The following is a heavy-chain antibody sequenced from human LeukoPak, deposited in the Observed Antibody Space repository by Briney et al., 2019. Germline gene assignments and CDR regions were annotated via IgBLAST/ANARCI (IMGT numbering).Heavy chain of an antibody. J-gene: IGHJ2*01. V-gene: IGHV4-39*01. CDR1: GGSISSSSYY. CDR2: IYYSGST. Sequence: SETLSLTCTVSGGSISSSSYYWGWIRQPPGKGLEWIGSIYYSGSTYYNPSLKSRVTISVDTSKNQFSLKLSSVTAADTAVYYCAGNTIFGVVIISNWYFDLWGRGTLVTVSS. D-gene: IGHD3-3*01. CDR3: AGNTIFGVVIISNWYFDL.